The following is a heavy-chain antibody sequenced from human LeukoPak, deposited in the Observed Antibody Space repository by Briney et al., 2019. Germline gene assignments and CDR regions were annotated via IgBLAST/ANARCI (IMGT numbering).Heavy chain of an antibody. V-gene: IGHV4-4*02. J-gene: IGHJ2*01. CDR1: GDFIIGSHW. CDR2: IFHSGRA. Sequence: SETLSLTCAISGDFIIGSHWWSWVRLPPGKGLEWIGEIFHSGRANYNPSLRSRVTFSLDTSKNQFSLKLNSVTAADTAVYYCARVGLGWCSGCFWYFDLWGRGTLVTVSS. D-gene: IGHD2-21*01. CDR3: ARVGLGWCSGCFWYFDL.